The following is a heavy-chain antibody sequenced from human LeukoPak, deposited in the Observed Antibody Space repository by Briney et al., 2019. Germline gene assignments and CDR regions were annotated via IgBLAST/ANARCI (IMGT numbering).Heavy chain of an antibody. CDR1: GYSLSELS. CDR3: ATYQYIWKYFDY. D-gene: IGHD1-1*01. Sequence: ASVKVSCKVSGYSLSELSMHWVRQAPGKGLEWLGGFDPEDGETIYAQKFQGRVILTEDTYTDTTYMELRSLRSEDTAVYYCATYQYIWKYFDYWGQRTLLTVSS. V-gene: IGHV1-24*01. J-gene: IGHJ4*02. CDR2: FDPEDGET.